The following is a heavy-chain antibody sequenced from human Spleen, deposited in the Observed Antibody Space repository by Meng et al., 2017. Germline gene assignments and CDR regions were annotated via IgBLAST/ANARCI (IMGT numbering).Heavy chain of an antibody. CDR1: GFTFDDYA. D-gene: IGHD3-22*01. J-gene: IGHJ4*02. CDR3: ARRTYYYDSSGSWDY. CDR2: ISWNSGSI. V-gene: IGHV3-9*01. Sequence: GGSLRLSCAASGFTFDDYAMHWVRQAPGKGLEWVSGISWNSGSIGYADSVKGRFTISRDNAKNSLYLQMNSLRAEDTALYYCARRTYYYDSSGSWDYWGQGTLLTVS.